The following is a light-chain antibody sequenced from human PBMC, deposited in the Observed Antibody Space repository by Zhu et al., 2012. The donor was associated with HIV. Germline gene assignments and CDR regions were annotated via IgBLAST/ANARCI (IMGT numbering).Light chain of an antibody. CDR3: QQYYTPSYT. J-gene: IGKJ2*01. Sequence: DIQMTQSPSTLSASVGDRVTITCRVSQSVYKWLAWYQQKPEKAPKLLIYEASSLETGVPSRFSGSGSETEFTLTISSLQPDDFASYSCQQYYTPSYTFGQGTKLQIK. V-gene: IGKV1-5*03. CDR1: QSVYKW. CDR2: EAS.